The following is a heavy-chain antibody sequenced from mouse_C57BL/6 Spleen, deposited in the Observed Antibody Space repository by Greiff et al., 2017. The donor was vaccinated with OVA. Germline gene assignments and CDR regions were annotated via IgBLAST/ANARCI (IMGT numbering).Heavy chain of an antibody. V-gene: IGHV1-64*01. CDR3: ARSQYYYGSSEMDY. CDR1: GYTFTSYW. Sequence: QVQLQQPGAELVKPGASVKLSCKASGYTFTSYWMHWVKQRPGQGLEWIGMIHPNSGSTNYNEKFKSKATLTVDKSSSTAYMQLSSLTSEDSAVYYCARSQYYYGSSEMDYWGQGTSVTVSS. CDR2: IHPNSGST. D-gene: IGHD1-1*01. J-gene: IGHJ4*01.